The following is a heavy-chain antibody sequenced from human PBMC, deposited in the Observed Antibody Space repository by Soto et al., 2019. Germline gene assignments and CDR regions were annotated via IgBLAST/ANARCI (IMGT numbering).Heavy chain of an antibody. CDR1: GYTFTSYG. D-gene: IGHD3-22*01. Sequence: GASVKVSCKASGYTFTSYGISWVRQAPGQGLEWMGWISAYNGNTNYAQKLQGRVTMTTDTSTSTAYMELRSLRSDDTAVYYCARLLYDYGSSGYYRGAFDIWGQGTMVTVAS. CDR2: ISAYNGNT. J-gene: IGHJ3*02. CDR3: ARLLYDYGSSGYYRGAFDI. V-gene: IGHV1-18*01.